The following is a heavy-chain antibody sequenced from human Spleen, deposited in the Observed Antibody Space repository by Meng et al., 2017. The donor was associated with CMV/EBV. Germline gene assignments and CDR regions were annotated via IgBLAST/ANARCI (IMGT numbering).Heavy chain of an antibody. J-gene: IGHJ3*02. CDR3: ARGWGEDCSSTSCTGGAFDI. V-gene: IGHV1-46*01. CDR1: GYTFTSYY. CDR2: INPNGGST. Sequence: ASVKVSCKASGYTFTSYYMHWGRQAPGQGLEWMGLINPNGGSTSYAQKFQGRVTMTRDTSTSTVYMELSSLRSEDTVVYYCARGWGEDCSSTSCTGGAFDIWGQGTMVTVSS. D-gene: IGHD2-2*01.